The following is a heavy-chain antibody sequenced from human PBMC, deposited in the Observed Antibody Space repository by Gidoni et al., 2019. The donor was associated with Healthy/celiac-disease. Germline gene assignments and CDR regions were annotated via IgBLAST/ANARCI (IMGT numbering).Heavy chain of an antibody. CDR2: INPSGGST. CDR1: GYTFTSYY. CDR3: ARSYSNKHYDFWSGPYFDY. D-gene: IGHD3-3*01. V-gene: IGHV1-46*01. J-gene: IGHJ4*02. Sequence: QVQLVQSGAEVKKPGASVKVSCKASGYTFTSYYMHWVRQAPGQGLEWMGIINPSGGSTSYAQKFQGRVTMTRDTSTSTVYMELSSLRSEDTAVYYCARSYSNKHYDFWSGPYFDYWGQGTLVTVSS.